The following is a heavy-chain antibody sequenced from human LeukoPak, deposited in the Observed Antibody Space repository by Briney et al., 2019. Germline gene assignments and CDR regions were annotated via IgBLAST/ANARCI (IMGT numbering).Heavy chain of an antibody. D-gene: IGHD6-13*01. CDR2: ISYDGSNK. CDR1: GFTFSSYA. CDR3: ARDLRQQLVSYYYYGMDV. J-gene: IGHJ6*02. Sequence: SGGSLRLSCAASGFTFSSYAMHWVRQAPGKGLEWVAVISYDGSNKYYADSVKGRFTISRDNSKNTLYLQMNSLRAEDTAVYYCARDLRQQLVSYYYYGMDVWGQGTTVTVSS. V-gene: IGHV3-30*07.